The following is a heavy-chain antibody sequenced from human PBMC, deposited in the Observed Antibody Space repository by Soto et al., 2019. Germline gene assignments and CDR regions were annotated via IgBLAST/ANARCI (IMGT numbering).Heavy chain of an antibody. CDR3: ARDLAGWELPIYFDY. CDR1: GFTFSSYS. V-gene: IGHV3-21*01. D-gene: IGHD1-26*01. J-gene: IGHJ4*02. Sequence: EVQLVESGGGLVKPGGSLRLSCAASGFTFSSYSMNWVRQAPGKGLEWVSSISSSSSYIYYADSVKGRFTISRDNAKNSLYLQMNSLRAEDTAVYYCARDLAGWELPIYFDYWGQGTLVTVSS. CDR2: ISSSSSYI.